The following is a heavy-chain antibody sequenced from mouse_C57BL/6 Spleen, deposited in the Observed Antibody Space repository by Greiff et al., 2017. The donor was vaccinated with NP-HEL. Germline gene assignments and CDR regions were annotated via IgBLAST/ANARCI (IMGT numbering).Heavy chain of an antibody. D-gene: IGHD4-1*01. CDR1: GYTFTSYT. Sequence: VQLQQSGAELARPGASVKMSCKASGYTFTSYTMHWVKQRPGQGLEWIGYINPSSGYTKYNQKFKDKATLTADKSSSTAYMQLSSLTSEDSAVYYCAREGLLGHFDYWGQGTTLTVSS. CDR3: AREGLLGHFDY. CDR2: INPSSGYT. V-gene: IGHV1-4*01. J-gene: IGHJ2*01.